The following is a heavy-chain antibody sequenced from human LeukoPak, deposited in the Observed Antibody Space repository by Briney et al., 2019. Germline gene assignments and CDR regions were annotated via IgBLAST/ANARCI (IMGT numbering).Heavy chain of an antibody. CDR3: ARAYGSGTYWFDY. CDR2: MNQDGTER. Sequence: GGSLRLSCEASGFTFSSYYMTWVRQVPGKGLEWVANMNQDGTERNYVDSVKGRFTISRDNAENSVYLQMNRLRDEDTAIYYCARAYGSGTYWFDYWGQGTLVTVSS. V-gene: IGHV3-7*01. D-gene: IGHD3-10*01. CDR1: GFTFSSYY. J-gene: IGHJ4*02.